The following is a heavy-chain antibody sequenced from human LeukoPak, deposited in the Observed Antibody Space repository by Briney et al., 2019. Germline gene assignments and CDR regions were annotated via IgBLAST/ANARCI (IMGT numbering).Heavy chain of an antibody. V-gene: IGHV1-2*04. CDR2: INPNSGGT. D-gene: IGHD4-17*01. CDR3: ARAAYPTTEGAFDI. J-gene: IGHJ3*02. CDR1: GYTFTGYY. Sequence: GASVKVSCKASGYTFTGYYMHWVRQAPGQGLEWMGWINPNSGGTNYAQKFQGWVTMTRDTSISTAYMELSRLRSDDTAVYYCARAAYPTTEGAFDIWGRGTMVTVSS.